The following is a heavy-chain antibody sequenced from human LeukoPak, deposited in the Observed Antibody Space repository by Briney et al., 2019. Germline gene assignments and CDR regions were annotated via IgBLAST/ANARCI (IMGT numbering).Heavy chain of an antibody. CDR3: ARVALGYSSSWYYYYYGMDV. CDR2: IYYSGST. D-gene: IGHD6-13*01. J-gene: IGHJ6*02. V-gene: IGHV4-59*01. CDR1: GGSISSYY. Sequence: KPSETLSLTCTVSGGSISSYYWSWTRQPPGKGLEWIGYIYYSGSTNYNPSLKSRVTISVDTSKNQFSLKLSSVTAADTAVYYCARVALGYSSSWYYYYYGMDVWGQGTTVTVSS.